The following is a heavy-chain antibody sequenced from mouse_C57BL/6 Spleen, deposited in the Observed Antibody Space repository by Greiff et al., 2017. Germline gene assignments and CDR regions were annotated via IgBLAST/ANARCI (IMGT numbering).Heavy chain of an antibody. CDR2: INPSNGGT. V-gene: IGHV1-53*01. J-gene: IGHJ1*03. CDR3: ARSGTGQYWYFDV. CDR1: GYTFTSYW. D-gene: IGHD3-3*01. Sequence: QVQLKQPGTELVKPGASVKLSCKASGYTFTSYWMHWVKQRPGQGLEWIGNINPSNGGTNYNEKFKSKATLTVDKSSSTAYMQLSSLTSEDSAVYYCARSGTGQYWYFDVWGTGTTVTVSS.